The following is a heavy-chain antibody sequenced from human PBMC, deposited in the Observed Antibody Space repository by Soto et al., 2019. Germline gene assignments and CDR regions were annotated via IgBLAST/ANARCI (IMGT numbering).Heavy chain of an antibody. J-gene: IGHJ3*02. D-gene: IGHD3-22*01. Sequence: VGPLSHSCTASGFTFSSYWMHWVRHPPLKGLVWVSRINSDGSSTSYADSVKGRFTISRDNAKNTLYLQMNSLRAEDTAVYYCARVTSITMIVVVSAFDIWGQGTMVTVSS. CDR2: INSDGSST. CDR1: GFTFSSYW. V-gene: IGHV3-74*01. CDR3: ARVTSITMIVVVSAFDI.